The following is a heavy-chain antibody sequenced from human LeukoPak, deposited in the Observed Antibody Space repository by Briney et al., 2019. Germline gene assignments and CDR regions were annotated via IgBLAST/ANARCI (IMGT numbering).Heavy chain of an antibody. J-gene: IGHJ4*02. CDR1: GFSFSSYW. CDR3: ARVAAGSSRDY. Sequence: GGSLRLSCAASGFSFSSYWMSWVRQAPGKGLEWVATIKQDGTEKLYVDSVKGRFTISRDNAKNSLYLQMNSLRAEDTAVYYCARVAAGSSRDYWGQGTLVTVSS. CDR2: IKQDGTEK. V-gene: IGHV3-7*01.